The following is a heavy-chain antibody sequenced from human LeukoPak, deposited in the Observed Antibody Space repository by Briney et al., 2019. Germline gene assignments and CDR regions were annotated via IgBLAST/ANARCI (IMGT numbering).Heavy chain of an antibody. CDR3: ARVGVLRYFDWLFSPYYYYYGMDV. V-gene: IGHV1-8*01. CDR1: GYTFTSYD. Sequence: ASVKVSCKASGYTFTSYDINWVRQATGQGLEWMGWMNPNSGNTGYAQKFQGRVTMTRNTSISTAYIELSSLRSEDTAVYYCARVGVLRYFDWLFSPYYYYYGMDVWGQGTTVTVSS. D-gene: IGHD3-9*01. CDR2: MNPNSGNT. J-gene: IGHJ6*02.